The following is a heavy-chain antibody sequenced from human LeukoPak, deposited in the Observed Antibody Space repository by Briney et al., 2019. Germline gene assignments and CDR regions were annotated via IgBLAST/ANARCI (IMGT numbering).Heavy chain of an antibody. V-gene: IGHV4-39*07. CDR2: IYYSGST. CDR1: GGSISSSSYY. J-gene: IGHJ6*03. Sequence: SETLSLTCTVSGGSISSSSYYWGWIRQPPGKGLEWIGSIYYSGSTYYNPSLKSRVTMSVDTSKNQFSLKLSSVTAADTAVYYCARDSRIQLWFYYMDVWGKGTTVTVSS. D-gene: IGHD5-18*01. CDR3: ARDSRIQLWFYYMDV.